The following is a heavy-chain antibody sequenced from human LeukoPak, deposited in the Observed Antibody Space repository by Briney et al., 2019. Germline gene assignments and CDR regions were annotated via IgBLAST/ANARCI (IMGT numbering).Heavy chain of an antibody. Sequence: SQTLSLTCAISGDSVSSNSAAWHWITQSPARGLEWLRRTYYRSKWCNEYAVSVKSRITINPDPSKSEFSLQLTCVSLEDTAVDYCARQFANYMAYWGQGTLVTVSS. CDR1: GDSVSSNSAA. CDR3: ARQFANYMAY. J-gene: IGHJ4*02. CDR2: TYYRSKWCN. V-gene: IGHV6-1*01. D-gene: IGHD5-24*01.